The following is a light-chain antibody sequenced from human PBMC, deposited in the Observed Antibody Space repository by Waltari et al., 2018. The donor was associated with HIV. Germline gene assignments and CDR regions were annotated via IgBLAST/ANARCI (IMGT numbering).Light chain of an antibody. V-gene: IGLV2-14*01. CDR1: SSDVGGSNL. CDR2: EVS. CDR3: SSYTSSSTLV. J-gene: IGLJ2*01. Sequence: QSALTQPASVSGSPGQSITISCTGTSSDVGGSNLVSWYQQYPGKAPKLIIYEVSKRPSGVSNRFSGSKSGNTASLTISVLQAEDEAYYYCSSYTSSSTLVFGGGSKLTVL.